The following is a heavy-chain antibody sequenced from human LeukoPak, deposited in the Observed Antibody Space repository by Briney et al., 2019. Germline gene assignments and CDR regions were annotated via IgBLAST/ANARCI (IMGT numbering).Heavy chain of an antibody. CDR2: IKSKTYDGTI. CDR3: ARQNSNLLDY. CDR1: GFTFSNAW. D-gene: IGHD4-11*01. V-gene: IGHV3-15*07. J-gene: IGHJ4*02. Sequence: SGGSLRLSCAASGFTFSNAWMNWVRQAPGKGLEWVGRIKSKTYDGTIDYAAPVKGRFTISRDDSKNSLYLQMNSLKSEDTAVYYCARQNSNLLDYWGQGTLVTASS.